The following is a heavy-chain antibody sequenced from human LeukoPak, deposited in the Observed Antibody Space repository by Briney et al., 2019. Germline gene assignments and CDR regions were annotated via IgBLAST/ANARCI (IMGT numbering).Heavy chain of an antibody. Sequence: PGGSLRLSCAASGFTFSSYAMHWVRQAPGKGLEWVSTISGSGSGTYYADSVKGRFTISRDNSKNTLYLQMNSLRAEDTAVYYCAKKGQQTGTDYFDYWGQGTLVTVSS. V-gene: IGHV3-23*01. J-gene: IGHJ4*02. CDR1: GFTFSSYA. CDR3: AKKGQQTGTDYFDY. D-gene: IGHD3-9*01. CDR2: ISGSGSGT.